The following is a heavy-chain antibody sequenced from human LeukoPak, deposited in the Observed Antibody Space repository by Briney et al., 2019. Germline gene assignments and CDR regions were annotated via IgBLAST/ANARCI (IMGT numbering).Heavy chain of an antibody. CDR2: IYPDDSDT. J-gene: IGHJ5*02. Sequence: GESLKISCKGSGYSFTSYWIGWVRQMPGKGLEWIGIIYPDDSDTRYSPSFQGQVSISADKSISTAYLQWSSLRASDTALYYRARGKSSSGWFDLWGQGTRVIISS. CDR3: ARGKSSSGWFDL. D-gene: IGHD6-13*01. CDR1: GYSFTSYW. V-gene: IGHV5-51*01.